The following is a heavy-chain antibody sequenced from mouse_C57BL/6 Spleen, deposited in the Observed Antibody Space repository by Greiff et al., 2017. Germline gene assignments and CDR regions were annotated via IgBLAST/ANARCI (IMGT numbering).Heavy chain of an antibody. CDR2: IDPSDSYT. CDR1: GYTFTSYW. CDR3: ARRTSYGYDKGAWFAY. J-gene: IGHJ3*01. Sequence: QVQLQQSGAELVKPGASVKLSCKASGYTFTSYWMQWVKQRPGQGLEWIGEIDPSDSYTNYNQKFKGKATLTVDTSSSTAYMQLSSLTSEDSAVYYCARRTSYGYDKGAWFAYWGQGTLVTVSA. D-gene: IGHD2-2*01. V-gene: IGHV1-50*01.